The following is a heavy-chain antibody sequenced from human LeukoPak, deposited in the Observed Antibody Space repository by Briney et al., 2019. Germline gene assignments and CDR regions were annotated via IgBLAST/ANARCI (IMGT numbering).Heavy chain of an antibody. V-gene: IGHV1-18*01. CDR2: ISAYNGNT. D-gene: IGHD6-13*01. CDR1: GGTFSSYA. J-gene: IGHJ6*03. Sequence: ASVKVSCKASGGTFSSYAISWVRQAPGQGLEWMGWISAYNGNTNYAQKLQGRVTMTTDTSTSTAYMELRSLRSDDTAVYYCARDRTVIAAATGYMDVWGKGTTVTVSS. CDR3: ARDRTVIAAATGYMDV.